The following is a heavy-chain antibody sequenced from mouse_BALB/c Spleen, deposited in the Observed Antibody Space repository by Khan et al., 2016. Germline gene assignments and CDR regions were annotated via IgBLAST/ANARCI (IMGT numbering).Heavy chain of an antibody. CDR3: ASRSTMFYSYATSY. CDR2: INTYTGDT. D-gene: IGHD2-1*01. Sequence: QIQLVQSGPELKKPGETVKISCKASGYTFTNFGMNWVKQAPGKGLKWMGWINTYTGDTTYADNFKGRVAFTVETSASTAYLQINNLKNEDTATYFCASRSTMFYSYATSYWVQGTSVTVSS. V-gene: IGHV9-3-1*01. CDR1: GYTFTNFG. J-gene: IGHJ4*01.